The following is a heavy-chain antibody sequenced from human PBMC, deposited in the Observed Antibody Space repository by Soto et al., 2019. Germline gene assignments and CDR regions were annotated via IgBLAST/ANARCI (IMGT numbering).Heavy chain of an antibody. Sequence: ASVKVSCKASGYTFTRSGISWVRQAPGQGLEWMGWISTYNGDTNYAQTFQGRVTMTTDTSTSTVHMEVRSLRSDDTAVYYCAREGVAPSSYYGMDAWGQGTPVTVSS. V-gene: IGHV1-18*01. J-gene: IGHJ6*02. CDR2: ISTYNGDT. CDR1: GYTFTRSG. CDR3: AREGVAPSSYYGMDA.